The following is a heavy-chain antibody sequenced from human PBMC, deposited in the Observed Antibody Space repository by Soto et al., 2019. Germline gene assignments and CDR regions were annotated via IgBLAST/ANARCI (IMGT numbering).Heavy chain of an antibody. CDR1: GGTFSSYT. V-gene: IGHV1-69*02. CDR2: IIPILGIA. J-gene: IGHJ4*02. Sequence: QVQLVQSGAEVKKPGSSVKVSCKASGGTFSSYTISWVRQAPGQGLEWMGRIIPILGIANYAQKFQGRVTINADKSTSTAYMELSSLRSEDTAVYYCARGGRYYYGGPFDYWGQGTLGTVSS. CDR3: ARGGRYYYGGPFDY. D-gene: IGHD3-10*01.